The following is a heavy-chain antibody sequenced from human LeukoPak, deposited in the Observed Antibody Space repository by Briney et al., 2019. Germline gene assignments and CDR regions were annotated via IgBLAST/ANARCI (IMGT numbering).Heavy chain of an antibody. J-gene: IGHJ4*02. V-gene: IGHV1-46*01. CDR2: IYPRDGST. CDR3: ARDQEAFDY. Sequence: ASVKVSCKASGYSFTSNYIHWVRQAPGQGLEWMGMIYPRDGSTSYAQKFQGRVTVTRDTSTSTVHMELSGLGSEDTAVYYCARDQEAFDYWGQGTLVTVSS. CDR1: GYSFTSNY.